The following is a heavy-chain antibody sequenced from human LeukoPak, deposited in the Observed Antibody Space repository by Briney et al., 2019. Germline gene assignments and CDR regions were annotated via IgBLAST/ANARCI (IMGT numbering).Heavy chain of an antibody. CDR1: GGTFNSYT. J-gene: IGHJ4*02. D-gene: IGHD6-13*01. Sequence: ASVKVSCKASGGTFNSYTITWVRQAPGQGLEWMGWINTNTGNPTYAQGFTGRFVFSLDTSVSTAYLQISSLKAEDTAVYYCARDQSSSRYRHPGDYWGQGTLVTVSS. CDR2: INTNTGNP. V-gene: IGHV7-4-1*02. CDR3: ARDQSSSRYRHPGDY.